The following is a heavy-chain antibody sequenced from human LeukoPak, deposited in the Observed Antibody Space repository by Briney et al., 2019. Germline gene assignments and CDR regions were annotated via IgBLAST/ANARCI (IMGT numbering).Heavy chain of an antibody. D-gene: IGHD6-13*01. CDR3: ARVQTQIAAAGLDY. J-gene: IGHJ4*02. CDR1: GFTFSSYG. V-gene: IGHV3-33*01. Sequence: PGGSLRDSCAASGFTFSSYGMHWVRQAPGKGLEWVAVIWYDGSNKYYADSVKGRFTISRDNSKNTLYLQMNSLRAEDTAVYYCARVQTQIAAAGLDYWGQGTLVTVSS. CDR2: IWYDGSNK.